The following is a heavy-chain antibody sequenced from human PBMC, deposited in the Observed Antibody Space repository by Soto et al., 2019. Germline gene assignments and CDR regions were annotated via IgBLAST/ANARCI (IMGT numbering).Heavy chain of an antibody. Sequence: QVQLVQSGAEVKKPGSSVKVSCKASGGTFSSYAISWVRQAPGQGLEWMGGIIPIFGTANYGQKFQGRVTITADESTSTAYVERSRLRSEDTAVYYCASGAVHIAAAGNFDYWGQGTLVTVSS. CDR3: ASGAVHIAAAGNFDY. V-gene: IGHV1-69*01. D-gene: IGHD6-13*01. CDR1: GGTFSSYA. CDR2: IIPIFGTA. J-gene: IGHJ4*02.